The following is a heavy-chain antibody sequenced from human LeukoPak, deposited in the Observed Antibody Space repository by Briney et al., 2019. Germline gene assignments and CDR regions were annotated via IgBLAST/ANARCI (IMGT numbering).Heavy chain of an antibody. V-gene: IGHV3-11*05. CDR3: ARGHHGMEV. Sequence: GGSLRLSCTASEFSFSDYYMGWIRQAPGKGLEWVSYISSSSSDTDYTESVKGRFTISRDNAKNSLFLQMNSLRAEDTAVYYCARGHHGMEVWGRGTTVTVSS. CDR2: ISSSSSDT. J-gene: IGHJ6*02. CDR1: EFSFSDYY.